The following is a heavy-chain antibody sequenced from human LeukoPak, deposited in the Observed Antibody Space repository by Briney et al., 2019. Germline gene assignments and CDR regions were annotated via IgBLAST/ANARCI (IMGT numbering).Heavy chain of an antibody. CDR3: ARATRAAAGLDY. Sequence: PGGSLRLSCAASGFTVSSNYMSWVRQAPGKGLEWVSVIYSGGSTYYADSVKGRFTISRDNSKNTLYLQMNSLRAEDTAVYYCARATRAAAGLDYWGQGTLVTVSS. V-gene: IGHV3-66*02. CDR1: GFTVSSNY. D-gene: IGHD6-13*01. CDR2: IYSGGST. J-gene: IGHJ4*02.